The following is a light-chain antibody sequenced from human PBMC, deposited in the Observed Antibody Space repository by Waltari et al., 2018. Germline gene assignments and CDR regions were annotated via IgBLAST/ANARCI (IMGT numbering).Light chain of an antibody. CDR1: QIITNY. CDR2: VAS. Sequence: DIQVIESSSSLTASVGDRVTMTCRASQIITNYLSLYQHKLGEAPNLLVYVASTLVSGVPSRFNGSGSGTEFTLTISSLQPEDLATYCCLQTYCTLMFSFGPGTKVDL. J-gene: IGKJ3*01. CDR3: LQTYCTLMFS. V-gene: IGKV1-39*01.